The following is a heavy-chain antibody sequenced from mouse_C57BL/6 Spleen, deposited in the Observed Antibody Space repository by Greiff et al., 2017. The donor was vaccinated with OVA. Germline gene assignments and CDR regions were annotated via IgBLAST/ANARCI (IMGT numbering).Heavy chain of an antibody. CDR1: GYTFTDYN. V-gene: IGHV1-18*01. Sequence: EVQLQQSGPELVKPGASVKLPCKASGYTFTDYNMDWVKQSHGKSLEWIGDINPNNGGTIYNQKFKGKATLTVDKSSSTAYMELRSLTSEDTAVYYCVGGYDGYLFAYWGQGTLVTVSA. CDR2: INPNNGGT. D-gene: IGHD2-3*01. J-gene: IGHJ3*01. CDR3: VGGYDGYLFAY.